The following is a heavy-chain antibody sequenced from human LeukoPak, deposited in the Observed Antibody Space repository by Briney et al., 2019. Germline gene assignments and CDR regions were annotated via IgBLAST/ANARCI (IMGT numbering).Heavy chain of an antibody. CDR3: AREETYCSSTSCYYYYGMDV. Sequence: GRFTISRDNAKNSLYLQMNSLRAEDTAVYYCAREETYCSSTSCYYYYGMDVWGQGTTVTVSS. D-gene: IGHD2-2*01. J-gene: IGHJ6*02. V-gene: IGHV3-48*01.